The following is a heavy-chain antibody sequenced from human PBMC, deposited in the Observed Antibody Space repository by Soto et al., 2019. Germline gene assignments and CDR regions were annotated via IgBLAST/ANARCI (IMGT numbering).Heavy chain of an antibody. CDR3: ARDLSRIADGYNVLDY. J-gene: IGHJ4*02. Sequence: VASVKVSCKASGYTFTNYAMHWVRQAPGQRLEWMGWINAGNDNTKYSQKFQDRVTITRDTSASTAYMELSSLRSEDTAVYYCARDLSRIADGYNVLDYWGQGTLVTVSS. CDR2: INAGNDNT. V-gene: IGHV1-3*01. D-gene: IGHD5-12*01. CDR1: GYTFTNYA.